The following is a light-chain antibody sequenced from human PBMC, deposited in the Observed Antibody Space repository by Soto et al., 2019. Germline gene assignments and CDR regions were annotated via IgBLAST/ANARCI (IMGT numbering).Light chain of an antibody. J-gene: IGLJ1*01. Sequence: ALTQPASVSGSPGQSITISCTGTSSDVGGYNYVSWYQQEPGKAPKLMICDVSNRPSGVSNRFSGSKSGNTASLTISGLQAEDEADYYCSSYTSGTTFVFGTGTKVTVL. CDR1: SSDVGGYNY. V-gene: IGLV2-14*01. CDR2: DVS. CDR3: SSYTSGTTFV.